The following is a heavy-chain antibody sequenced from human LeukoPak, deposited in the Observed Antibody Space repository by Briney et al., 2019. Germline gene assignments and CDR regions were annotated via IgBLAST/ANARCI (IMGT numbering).Heavy chain of an antibody. V-gene: IGHV1-18*01. D-gene: IGHD6-19*01. CDR3: ARFKRWLVSNAFDI. CDR2: ISAYNGNT. CDR1: GYTFTSYG. Sequence: GASVKVSCKASGYTFTSYGISWVRQAPGQGLECMGWISAYNGNTNYAQKLQGRVTMTTDTSTSTAYMELRSLRSDDTAVYYCARFKRWLVSNAFDIWGQGTMVTVSS. J-gene: IGHJ3*02.